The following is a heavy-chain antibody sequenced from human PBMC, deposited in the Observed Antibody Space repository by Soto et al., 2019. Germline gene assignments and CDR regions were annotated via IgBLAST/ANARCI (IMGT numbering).Heavy chain of an antibody. D-gene: IGHD3-10*01. V-gene: IGHV1-69*06. J-gene: IGHJ6*02. CDR3: LLMDYTMVRGALHFYYPMYV. CDR2: IIPVSGAA. CDR1: GGTFRSYA. Sequence: ASVKVSCKASGGTFRSYAVSWVRQAPGQGLEWMGGIIPVSGAANYAQKFQGRVTMTANKSTSTAFMEVTSLKSEDTAVYYCLLMDYTMVRGALHFYYPMYVWGQGPTLTV.